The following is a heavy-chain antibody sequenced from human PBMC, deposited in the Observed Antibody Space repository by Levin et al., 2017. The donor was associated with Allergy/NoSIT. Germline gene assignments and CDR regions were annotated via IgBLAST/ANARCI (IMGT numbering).Heavy chain of an antibody. CDR3: ARHSSGWSYYFDY. J-gene: IGHJ4*02. D-gene: IGHD6-19*01. V-gene: IGHV3-66*04. CDR1: GFTVSSTS. Sequence: GGSLRLSCAASGFTVSSTSMSWVRQAPGKGLEWVSVIYSGGRTDYSDSVKGRFNISGDNSKNMLHLQMYGLRVEDTAVYFCARHSSGWSYYFDYWGQGILVTVSS. CDR2: IYSGGRT.